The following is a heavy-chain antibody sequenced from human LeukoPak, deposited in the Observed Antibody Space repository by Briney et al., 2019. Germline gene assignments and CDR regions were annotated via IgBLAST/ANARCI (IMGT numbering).Heavy chain of an antibody. Sequence: ASVKVSCKASGYTFTSYYMHWVRQAPGQGLEWMGGIIPIFGTANYAQKFQGRVTITADESTSTAYMELSSLRSEDTAVYYCARHRALGQIPRTPYYYYGMDVWGQGTTVTVSS. CDR3: ARHRALGQIPRTPYYYYGMDV. V-gene: IGHV1-69*13. J-gene: IGHJ6*02. CDR1: GYTFTSYY. D-gene: IGHD2-15*01. CDR2: IIPIFGTA.